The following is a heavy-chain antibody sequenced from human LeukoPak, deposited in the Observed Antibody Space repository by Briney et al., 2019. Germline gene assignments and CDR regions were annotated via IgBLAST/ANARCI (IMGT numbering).Heavy chain of an antibody. Sequence: KGRFTISRDNSKNTLYLQMNSLRAEDTAVYYCAKEDVLRFLEWPSPGMDVWGQGTTVTVSS. CDR3: AKEDVLRFLEWPSPGMDV. D-gene: IGHD3-3*01. J-gene: IGHJ6*02. V-gene: IGHV3-23*01.